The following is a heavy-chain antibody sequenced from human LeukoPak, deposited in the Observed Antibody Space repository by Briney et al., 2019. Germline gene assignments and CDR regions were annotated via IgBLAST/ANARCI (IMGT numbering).Heavy chain of an antibody. D-gene: IGHD3-22*01. CDR1: GFTFSSYA. CDR2: ISGSGGST. CDR3: AKALRRVTMIVVVLGSNAFDI. V-gene: IGHV3-23*01. Sequence: PGGSLRLSCAASGFTFSSYAMSWVRQAPGKGLEWVSAISGSGGSTYYADSVKGRFTISRDNSKNTLYLQMNSLRAEDTAVSYCAKALRRVTMIVVVLGSNAFDIWGQGTMVTVSS. J-gene: IGHJ3*02.